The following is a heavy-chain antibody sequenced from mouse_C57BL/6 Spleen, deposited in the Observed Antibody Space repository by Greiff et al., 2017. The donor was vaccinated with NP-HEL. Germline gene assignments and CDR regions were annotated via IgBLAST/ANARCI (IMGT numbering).Heavy chain of an antibody. CDR3: ARRVSTMVMGWYFDV. CDR1: GYAFSSSW. V-gene: IGHV1-82*01. CDR2: IYPGDGDT. Sequence: QVQLQQSGPELVKPGASVKISCKASGYAFSSSWMNWVKQRPGKGLEWIGRIYPGDGDTNYNGKFKGKATLTSDKSSSTAYMQLSSLTSEDSAVYFCARRVSTMVMGWYFDVWGTETTVTVSS. J-gene: IGHJ1*03. D-gene: IGHD2-2*01.